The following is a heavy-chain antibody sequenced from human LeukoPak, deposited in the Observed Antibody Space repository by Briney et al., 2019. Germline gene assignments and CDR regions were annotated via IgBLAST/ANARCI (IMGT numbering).Heavy chain of an antibody. V-gene: IGHV3-48*04. J-gene: IGHJ3*01. Sequence: PGGSLRLSCAASGFTFSTYSMNWVRQAPGKGLEWISYIRSSGSALYYAGSVKGRFTVSRDNAKNSLYLQMNSLRAEDTAVYFCARNQYYDTSGDAFDLWGLGTRVTVSS. CDR1: GFTFSTYS. CDR3: ARNQYYDTSGDAFDL. CDR2: IRSSGSAL. D-gene: IGHD3-22*01.